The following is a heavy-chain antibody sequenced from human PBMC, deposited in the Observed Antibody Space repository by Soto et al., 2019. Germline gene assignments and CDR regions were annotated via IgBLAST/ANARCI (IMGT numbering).Heavy chain of an antibody. D-gene: IGHD2-8*02. J-gene: IGHJ4*02. CDR2: INPDSGAT. CDR3: ARGDYGTGGYPFPYFDY. V-gene: IGHV1-2*02. Sequence: GASVKVSCKASGYSFTGYYIHWVRRAPGQGLEWMGWINPDSGATNYAQNFQGRVTLTSDTSISTASMDLTSPTSDDTAVYYCARGDYGTGGYPFPYFDYWGQGTLVTVSS. CDR1: GYSFTGYY.